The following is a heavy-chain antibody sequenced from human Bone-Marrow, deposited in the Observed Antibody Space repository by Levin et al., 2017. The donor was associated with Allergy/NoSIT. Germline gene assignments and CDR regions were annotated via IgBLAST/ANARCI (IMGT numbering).Heavy chain of an antibody. CDR1: GFTFSSYA. D-gene: IGHD6-13*01. CDR2: MSGSGGST. V-gene: IGHV3-23*01. J-gene: IGHJ4*02. CDR3: ARAYGSSWYDY. Sequence: GESLKISCAASGFTFSSYAMSWVRQAPGKGLEWVSGMSGSGGSTYYADSVKGRFTISRDNSKNTLYLQMNSLRAEDTAVYYCARAYGSSWYDYWGQGTLVTVSS.